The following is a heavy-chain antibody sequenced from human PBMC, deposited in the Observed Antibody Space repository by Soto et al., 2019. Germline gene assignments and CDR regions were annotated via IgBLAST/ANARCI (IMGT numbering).Heavy chain of an antibody. D-gene: IGHD3-10*01. CDR2: ISYDGSNK. V-gene: IGHV3-30-3*01. CDR3: ARDQAWFGEVNYLIPGTSFDY. CDR1: GFTFSSYA. Sequence: GGSLRLSCAASGFTFSSYAMHWVRQAPGKGLEWVAVISYDGSNKYYADSVKGRFTISRDNSKNTLYLQMNSLRAEDTAVYYCARDQAWFGEVNYLIPGTSFDYWGQGTLVTVSS. J-gene: IGHJ4*02.